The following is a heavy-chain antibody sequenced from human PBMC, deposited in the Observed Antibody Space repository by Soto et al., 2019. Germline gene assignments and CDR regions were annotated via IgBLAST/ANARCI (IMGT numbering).Heavy chain of an antibody. CDR1: GFTFDDYA. D-gene: IGHD6-13*01. J-gene: IGHJ4*02. V-gene: IGHV3-9*01. CDR3: TRGRTGYSSSWPDH. CDR2: ISWNSNNL. Sequence: EVQLVESGGGLEQPGRSLRLSCAASGFTFDDYAMHWVRQAPGKGLEWVSSISWNSNNLVYADSVRGRFTISRDNTKNSLYLQMNSLRAEDTALYYCTRGRTGYSSSWPDHWGQGTLVTVSS.